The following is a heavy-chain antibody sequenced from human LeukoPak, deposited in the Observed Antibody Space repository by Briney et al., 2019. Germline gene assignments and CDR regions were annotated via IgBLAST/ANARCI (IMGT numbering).Heavy chain of an antibody. D-gene: IGHD6-13*01. CDR1: GFTFSSYG. J-gene: IGHJ4*02. CDR3: ARDRAAAGPFDY. CDR2: IWYDGSNK. Sequence: HAGRSLRLSCAASGFTFSSYGMHWVRQAPGKGLEWVAVIWYDGSNKYYADSVKSRFTISRDNSKNTLYLQMNSLRAEDTAVYYCARDRAAAGPFDYWGQGTLVTVSS. V-gene: IGHV3-33*01.